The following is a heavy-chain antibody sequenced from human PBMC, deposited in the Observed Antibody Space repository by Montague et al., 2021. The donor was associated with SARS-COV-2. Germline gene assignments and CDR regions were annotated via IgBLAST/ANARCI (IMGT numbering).Heavy chain of an antibody. V-gene: IGHV3-7*01. D-gene: IGHD2-2*02. CDR2: IKQDGSEK. Sequence: SLRLSCAASGFTFSSYWMTWVRQAPGKGLEWVANIKQDGSEKYYVDSVKGRFTISRDNAKNSLYLQMNCLRAEDTAVYYCASRYCSGPRCYSGTYYYFDYWGQGALVTVSS. CDR1: GFTFSSYW. CDR3: ASRYCSGPRCYSGTYYYFDY. J-gene: IGHJ4*02.